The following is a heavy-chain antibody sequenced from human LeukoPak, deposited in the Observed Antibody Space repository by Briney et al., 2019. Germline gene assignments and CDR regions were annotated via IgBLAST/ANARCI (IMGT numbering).Heavy chain of an antibody. J-gene: IGHJ4*02. CDR2: IYWDDDK. Sequence: ESGPTLVKPTQTLTLTCTFSGFSLSTSGVGVGWIRQPPGKALEWLALIYWDDDKRYSPSLKSRLTITKDTSKNQVVLTMTNMDPVDTATYYCAHGIGSHPLLWFRECSFDYWGQGTLVTVSS. V-gene: IGHV2-5*02. D-gene: IGHD3-10*01. CDR1: GFSLSTSGVG. CDR3: AHGIGSHPLLWFRECSFDY.